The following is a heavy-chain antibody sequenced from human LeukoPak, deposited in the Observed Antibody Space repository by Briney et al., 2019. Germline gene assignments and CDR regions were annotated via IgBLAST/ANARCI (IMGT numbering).Heavy chain of an antibody. CDR2: INWNGGST. Sequence: GGSLRLSCAASGFTFDDYGMSWVRQAPGKGLEWVSGINWNGGSTGYADFVKGRFTISRDNAKNSLYLQMNSLRAEDTALYYCARGTEPTWMLETFDIWGQGTMVTVSS. CDR3: ARGTEPTWMLETFDI. D-gene: IGHD1-14*01. J-gene: IGHJ3*02. V-gene: IGHV3-20*04. CDR1: GFTFDDYG.